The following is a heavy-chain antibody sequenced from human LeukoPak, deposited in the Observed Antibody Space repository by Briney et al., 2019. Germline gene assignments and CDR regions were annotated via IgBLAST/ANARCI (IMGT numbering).Heavy chain of an antibody. CDR1: GYTFTSYY. CDR3: ASGPLRLRSWFY. V-gene: IGHV1-46*03. D-gene: IGHD5-12*01. Sequence: ASVKVSCKASGYTFTSYYMHWVRQAPGQGLEWMGIINPSGGSTSYAQKFQGRVTMTRDTSTSTVYMELSSLRSEDAAVYYCASGPLRLRSWFYRGQGTLVTVSS. J-gene: IGHJ4*02. CDR2: INPSGGST.